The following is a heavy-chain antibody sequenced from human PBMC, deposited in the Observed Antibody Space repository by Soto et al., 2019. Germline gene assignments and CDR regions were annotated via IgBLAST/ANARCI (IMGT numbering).Heavy chain of an antibody. CDR1: GYSISSSNW. Sequence: SETLSLTCAVSGYSISSSNWWGWIRQPPGKGLEWIGYIYYSGSTYYNPSLKSRVTMSVDTSKNQFSLKLSSVTAVDTAVYYCARRYYDSSGNWFDPWGQGTLVTVSS. D-gene: IGHD3-22*01. CDR3: ARRYYDSSGNWFDP. CDR2: IYYSGST. J-gene: IGHJ5*02. V-gene: IGHV4-28*01.